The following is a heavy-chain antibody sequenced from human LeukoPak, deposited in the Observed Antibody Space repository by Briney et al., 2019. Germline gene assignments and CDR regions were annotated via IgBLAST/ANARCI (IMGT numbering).Heavy chain of an antibody. CDR1: GFSFSSYG. CDR3: AKGHCSGASCYVFDI. V-gene: IGHV3-23*01. Sequence: GGSLKLSCAASGFSFSSYGMSWVRQAPGKGLEWISSISGSGGTTYYADSVKGRFTLSRDNSKTTLYLQMNSLRAEDTAVYYCAKGHCSGASCYVFDIWGQGTMATVSS. J-gene: IGHJ3*02. D-gene: IGHD2-2*01. CDR2: ISGSGGTT.